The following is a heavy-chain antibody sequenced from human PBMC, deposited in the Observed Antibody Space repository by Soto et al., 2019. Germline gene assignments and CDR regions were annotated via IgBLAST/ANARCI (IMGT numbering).Heavy chain of an antibody. D-gene: IGHD3-22*01. V-gene: IGHV4-31*03. Sequence: SETLSLTCTVSVGSISSGGYYWSWIRQHPGKGLEWIGYIYYSGSTYYNPSLKSRVTISVDTSKNQFSLKLSSVTAADTAVYYCARDSPGPNDYYDSSGYYWRDAFDIWGQGTMVTVSS. CDR1: VGSISSGGYY. CDR2: IYYSGST. J-gene: IGHJ3*02. CDR3: ARDSPGPNDYYDSSGYYWRDAFDI.